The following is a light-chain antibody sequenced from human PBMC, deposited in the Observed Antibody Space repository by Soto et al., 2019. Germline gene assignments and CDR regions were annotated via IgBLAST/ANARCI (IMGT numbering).Light chain of an antibody. CDR1: QTISSW. J-gene: IGKJ1*01. CDR2: KAS. V-gene: IGKV1-5*03. CDR3: QHYNSYSEA. Sequence: DIQMTQSPSTLSGSVGDRVTITCRASQTISSWLAWYQQKPGKAPKILIYKASTLKSGVPSRFSGSGSGTGFTLTISSLQPDDFATYYCQHYNSYSEAFGQGTKVELK.